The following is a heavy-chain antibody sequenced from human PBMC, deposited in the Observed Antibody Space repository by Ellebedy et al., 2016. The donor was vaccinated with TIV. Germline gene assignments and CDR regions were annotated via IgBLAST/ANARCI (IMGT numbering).Heavy chain of an antibody. V-gene: IGHV3-30*04. Sequence: GESLKISCAASGFTFNSFGLHWVRQAPGKGLEWVAVISIDGTHRYYADSVRGRFTISRDNAENSLYLQMNSLRDKDTAVYYCARNDFGSEPYYFDYWGHGTLVTVSS. CDR2: ISIDGTHR. J-gene: IGHJ4*01. CDR3: ARNDFGSEPYYFDY. D-gene: IGHD3-10*01. CDR1: GFTFNSFG.